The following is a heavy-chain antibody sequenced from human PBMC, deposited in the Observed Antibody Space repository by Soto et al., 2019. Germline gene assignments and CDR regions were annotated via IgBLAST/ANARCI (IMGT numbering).Heavy chain of an antibody. CDR1: GYSFTNYL. CDR3: ARRGAGRGHYYDGMDV. V-gene: IGHV5-51*01. D-gene: IGHD6-19*01. CDR2: IYPGDSDT. J-gene: IGHJ6*02. Sequence: RGESLKISCHGSGYSFTNYLIVWVRQMPGKGLEWMGLIYPGDSDTRYSPSFQGQVTISADKSINTAFLQWSSLKPSDTAIYYCARRGAGRGHYYDGMDVWGQGTTVTVSS.